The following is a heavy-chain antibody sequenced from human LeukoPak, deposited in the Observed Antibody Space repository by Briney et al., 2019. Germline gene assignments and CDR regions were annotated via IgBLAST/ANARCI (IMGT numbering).Heavy chain of an antibody. Sequence: PSETLSLTCTVSGGSISSSSYYWGWIRQPPGKGLEWIGSIYYSGSTYYNPSLKSRVTISVDTSKNQFSLKLSSVTAADTAVYYCARGGDSSGYYSILGYWGQGTLVTVSS. D-gene: IGHD3-22*01. V-gene: IGHV4-39*07. J-gene: IGHJ4*02. CDR1: GGSISSSSYY. CDR2: IYYSGST. CDR3: ARGGDSSGYYSILGY.